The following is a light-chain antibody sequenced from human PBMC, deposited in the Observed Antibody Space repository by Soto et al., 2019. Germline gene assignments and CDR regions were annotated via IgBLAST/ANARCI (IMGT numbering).Light chain of an antibody. V-gene: IGLV1-47*01. CDR1: SSNIGSNY. Sequence: QAVVTQPPSASGTPGQRVNISCSGSSSNIGSNYVYWYRQFPGTAPKLLIQRNNQRPSGVPARFSGSKSGTSASLAISGLRSVDEADYYCGGWDDSLSGPVFGGGTKLTVL. J-gene: IGLJ2*01. CDR2: RNN. CDR3: GGWDDSLSGPV.